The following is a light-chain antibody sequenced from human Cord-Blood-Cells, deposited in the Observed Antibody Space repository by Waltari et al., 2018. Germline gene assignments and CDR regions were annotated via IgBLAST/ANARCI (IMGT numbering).Light chain of an antibody. J-gene: IGLJ1*01. Sequence: QSVLTRPPSVSGAPGPRVTISCTGSSSNIGAGYDVPWYQQLPGTAPKLLIYGNSNRPSGVPDRFSGSKSGTSASLAITGLQAEDEADYYCQSYDSSLSGSYVFGTGTKVTVL. CDR2: GNS. CDR1: SSNIGAGYD. V-gene: IGLV1-40*01. CDR3: QSYDSSLSGSYV.